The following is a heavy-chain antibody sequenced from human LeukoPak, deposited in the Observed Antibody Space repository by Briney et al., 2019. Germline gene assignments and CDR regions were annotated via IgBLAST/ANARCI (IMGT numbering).Heavy chain of an antibody. CDR3: ARAGNYFDTSGFHY. V-gene: IGHV5-51*01. CDR2: ISPDDSVT. Sequence: GESLKISCQASGFTFTTFWIGWVRQMPGKGLEWMGIISPDDSVTRYSPSFQGQVTISADKTISTAYLQWSSLKASDTAMYYWARAGNYFDTSGFHYWGQGTLVTVAS. CDR1: GFTFTTFW. J-gene: IGHJ4*02. D-gene: IGHD3-22*01.